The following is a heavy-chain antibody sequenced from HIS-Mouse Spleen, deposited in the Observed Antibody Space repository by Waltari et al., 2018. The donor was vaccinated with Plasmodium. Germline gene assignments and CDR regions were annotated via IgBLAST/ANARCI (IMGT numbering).Heavy chain of an antibody. V-gene: IGHV4-59*01. CDR1: GGSISSYY. D-gene: IGHD3-16*01. Sequence: QVQLQESGPGLVKPSETLSLTCTVSGGSISSYYWSWIRQPPGKGLEWIGYIYYNGSTNYHPSRKSRFTISVDTSKNQFSLKLSSVTAADTAVYYCARVGRRIWGAFDIWGQGTMVTVSS. J-gene: IGHJ3*02. CDR2: IYYNGST. CDR3: ARVGRRIWGAFDI.